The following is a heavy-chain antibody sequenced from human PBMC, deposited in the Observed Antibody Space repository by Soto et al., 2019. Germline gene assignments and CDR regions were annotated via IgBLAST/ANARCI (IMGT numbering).Heavy chain of an antibody. J-gene: IGHJ5*02. Sequence: EVPLVESGGGLVKPGGSLRLSCAASGFTFNTYDMNWVRQAPGKGLEWVSSITTSSAYIYYADSLKGRITISRDNAKNSLFLQMNSLRAEDTAVYYCVRSGTARLLRHSWFDTWGQGTLVTVSS. D-gene: IGHD2-21*01. CDR2: ITTSSAYI. CDR1: GFTFNTYD. CDR3: VRSGTARLLRHSWFDT. V-gene: IGHV3-21*01.